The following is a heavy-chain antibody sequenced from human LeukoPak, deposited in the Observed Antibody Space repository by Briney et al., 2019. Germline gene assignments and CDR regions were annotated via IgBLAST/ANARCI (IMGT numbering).Heavy chain of an antibody. D-gene: IGHD5-12*01. CDR3: ATGPGGYSGYDPYFDY. CDR2: IIPIFGTA. V-gene: IGHV1-69*06. J-gene: IGHJ4*02. CDR1: GGTFSSYA. Sequence: ASVKVSCKASGGTFSSYAISWVRQAPGQGLEWMGGIIPIFGTANYAQKFQGRVTITADKSTSTAYMELSSLRSEDTAVYYCATGPGGYSGYDPYFDYWGQGTLVTVSS.